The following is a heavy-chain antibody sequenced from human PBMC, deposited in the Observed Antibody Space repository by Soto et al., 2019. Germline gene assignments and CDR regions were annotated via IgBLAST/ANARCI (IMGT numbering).Heavy chain of an antibody. Sequence: QITLKESGPTLVKPTQTLTLTCTFSGFSLRSTGEGVGWIRQPPGKALEWLALIYWDDDKRYSPSLRSRLTITKDTSKNQVVRTMTKMNPADTGIYYCAQWGRAFDIWGQGTMVTVSS. CDR3: AQWGRAFDI. CDR1: GFSLRSTGEG. CDR2: IYWDDDK. V-gene: IGHV2-5*02. J-gene: IGHJ3*02. D-gene: IGHD3-16*01.